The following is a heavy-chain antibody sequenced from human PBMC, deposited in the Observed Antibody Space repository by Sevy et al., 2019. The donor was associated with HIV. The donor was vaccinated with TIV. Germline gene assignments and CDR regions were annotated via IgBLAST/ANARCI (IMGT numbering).Heavy chain of an antibody. CDR3: GRGSGYCSNGVCYYFDV. Sequence: GGSLRLSCEASGFTFSSYSINWVRQTPGKGLEWASSISSSSSYIYYADSVKGRFTIYRDNAKNTVYRQMNNLRAEDTVVYFCGRGSGYCSNGVCYYFDVWCQGALVTVSS. J-gene: IGHJ4*02. V-gene: IGHV3-21*06. CDR1: GFTFSSYS. D-gene: IGHD2-8*01. CDR2: ISSSSSYI.